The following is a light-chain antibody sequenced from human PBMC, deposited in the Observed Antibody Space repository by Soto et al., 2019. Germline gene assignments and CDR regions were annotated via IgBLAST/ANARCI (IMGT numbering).Light chain of an antibody. CDR1: PTISNY. V-gene: IGKV1-39*01. Sequence: DIQMTQSPSSLSASVGDRVTIICRASPTISNYLNWYQQKPGKAPKVLIYGATRLQSGVPSRFSGSGVGTDFSLSISSLPPDDFATSYCQQSYSSPFTVGPGNNVDIK. CDR3: QQSYSSPFT. CDR2: GAT. J-gene: IGKJ3*01.